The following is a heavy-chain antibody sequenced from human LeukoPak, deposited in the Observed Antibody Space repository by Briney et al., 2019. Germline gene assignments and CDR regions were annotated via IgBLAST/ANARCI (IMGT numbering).Heavy chain of an antibody. J-gene: IGHJ4*02. V-gene: IGHV1-2*02. Sequence: ASVKVSCKASGYTFTGYYMHWVRQAPGQGLEWMGWINPNSGGTNYTQRFQGRVTMTRDTSISTAYMELSRLRSDDTAVYYCARIVLEGSGSWTPIEDYWGQGTLVTVSS. D-gene: IGHD1-26*01. CDR3: ARIVLEGSGSWTPIEDY. CDR1: GYTFTGYY. CDR2: INPNSGGT.